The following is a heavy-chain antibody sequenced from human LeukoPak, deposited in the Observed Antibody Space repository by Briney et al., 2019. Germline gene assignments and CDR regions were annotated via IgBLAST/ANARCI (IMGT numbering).Heavy chain of an antibody. CDR3: ARGAQSRLVVWLFFDMDV. Sequence: ASVTVSCKASGYTYTGYYMHWVRQAPGQGLEWMGWINPNPGGTNYAQQFQGRVTLTRDTSNSTAYMELRRLKSDDTAVYHCARGAQSRLVVWLFFDMDVWGEGTTVTVSS. V-gene: IGHV1-2*02. J-gene: IGHJ6*01. D-gene: IGHD3-3*01. CDR2: INPNPGGT. CDR1: GYTYTGYY.